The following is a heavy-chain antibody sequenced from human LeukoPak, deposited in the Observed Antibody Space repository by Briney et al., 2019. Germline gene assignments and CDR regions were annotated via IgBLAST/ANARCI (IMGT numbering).Heavy chain of an antibody. D-gene: IGHD1-14*01. CDR2: IKQDGSDK. CDR3: ARGRKFYDY. V-gene: IGHV3-7*04. Sequence: GGCLRLSCAASGFTFSNYWMSWVRQAPGKGLEWVANIKQDGSDKDYVDSVKGRFTISRDNAKNSLYLQMNSLRAEDTAVFHCARGRKFYDYWGQGTLVSVSS. CDR1: GFTFSNYW. J-gene: IGHJ4*02.